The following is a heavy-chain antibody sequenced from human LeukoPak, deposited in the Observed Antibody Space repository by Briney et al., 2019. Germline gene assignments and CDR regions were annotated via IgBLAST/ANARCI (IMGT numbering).Heavy chain of an antibody. CDR1: GFTFSTYA. D-gene: IGHD3-16*01. Sequence: GGSLRLSCAASGFTFSTYAMSWVRQAPGKGLEWVSSIGSSSGSTYYADSVKGRFTISRDNSKNTLYLQMNSLRAEDTAVYYCARGYYFDYWGQGTLVTVSS. CDR2: IGSSSGST. CDR3: ARGYYFDY. J-gene: IGHJ4*02. V-gene: IGHV3-23*01.